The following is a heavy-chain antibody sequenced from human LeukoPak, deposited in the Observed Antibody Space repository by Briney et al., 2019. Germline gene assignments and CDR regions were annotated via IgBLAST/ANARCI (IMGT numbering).Heavy chain of an antibody. Sequence: PGGSLRLSCAASGFTVSSNNMSWVRQAPGKGLEWVSVIYDGGSTYYADSVKGRFTISRDNSKNTLYLQMNSLRAEDTAVYYCARDLGRAGVYYYYGMDVWGQGTTVTVSS. V-gene: IGHV3-53*01. CDR2: IYDGGST. CDR1: GFTVSSNN. J-gene: IGHJ6*02. D-gene: IGHD3-10*01. CDR3: ARDLGRAGVYYYYGMDV.